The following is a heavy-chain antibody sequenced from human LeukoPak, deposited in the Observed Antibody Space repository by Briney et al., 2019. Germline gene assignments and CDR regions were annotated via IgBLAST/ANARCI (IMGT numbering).Heavy chain of an antibody. J-gene: IGHJ4*02. CDR2: INPSGGST. CDR1: GYTFTSYY. V-gene: IGHV1-46*01. D-gene: IGHD2-15*01. CDR3: AKPSTYVVVAATVIDY. Sequence: GASVKVSCKASGYTFTSYYMHWVRQAPGQGLEWMGIINPSGGSTSYAQKFQGRVTMTRDTSTSTVYMELSSLRSEDTAVYYCAKPSTYVVVAATVIDYWGQGTLVTVSS.